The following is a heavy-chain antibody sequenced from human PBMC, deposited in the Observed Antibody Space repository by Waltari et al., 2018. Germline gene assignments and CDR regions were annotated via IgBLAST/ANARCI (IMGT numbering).Heavy chain of an antibody. J-gene: IGHJ3*02. V-gene: IGHV3-30*02. D-gene: IGHD6-13*01. CDR2: IRYDGSNK. Sequence: QVQLVESGGGVVQPGGSLRLSCAASGFTFSSYGMQWVRQAPGKGLEWVAFIRYDGSNKYYADSVKGRFTISRDNSKNTLYLQMNSLRAEDTAVYYCAKESIAAAGYHDAFDIWGQGTMVTVSS. CDR3: AKESIAAAGYHDAFDI. CDR1: GFTFSSYG.